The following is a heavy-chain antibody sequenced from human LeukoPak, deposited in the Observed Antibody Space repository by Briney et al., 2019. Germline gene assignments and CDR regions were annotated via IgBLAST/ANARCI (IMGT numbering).Heavy chain of an antibody. V-gene: IGHV4-59*01. CDR3: ARETYYDFWSGYYTGSYFDY. J-gene: IGHJ4*02. CDR2: IYYSGST. D-gene: IGHD3-3*01. CDR1: GGSISSYY. Sequence: SETLSLTCTVSGGSISSYYWSWIRQPPGKGLEWIGYIYYSGSTNYNPSLKSRVTVSVDTSKNQFSLKLSSVTDADTAAYYCARETYYDFWSGYYTGSYFDYWGQGTLVTVSS.